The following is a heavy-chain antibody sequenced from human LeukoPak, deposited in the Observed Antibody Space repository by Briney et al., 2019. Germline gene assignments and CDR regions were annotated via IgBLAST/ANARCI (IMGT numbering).Heavy chain of an antibody. CDR3: ARGYFGIAAAGDAFDI. Sequence: GGSLRLSCAASGFTFSRYWMSWVRRAPGKGLEWVANIKQDGGETYYVDSVKGRFTISRDNAKNSLYLQMNSLRAEDTAVYYCARGYFGIAAAGDAFDIWGQGTMVTVSS. V-gene: IGHV3-7*01. J-gene: IGHJ3*02. CDR1: GFTFSRYW. CDR2: IKQDGGET. D-gene: IGHD6-13*01.